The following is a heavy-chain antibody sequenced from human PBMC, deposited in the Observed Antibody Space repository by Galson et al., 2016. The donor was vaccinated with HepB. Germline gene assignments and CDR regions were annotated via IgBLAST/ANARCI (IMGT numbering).Heavy chain of an antibody. J-gene: IGHJ4*02. Sequence: SLRLSCAASGFSVGRNFMTWVRQAPGKGLEGVSLIYSGGGSHYADSVKGRFTISRDNSKNTLYLQMNSLRAEDTAVYYGARKTDTSGQGDYWGQGTLVTVSS. CDR3: ARKTDTSGQGDY. CDR1: GFSVGRNF. D-gene: IGHD3-22*01. V-gene: IGHV3-66*01. CDR2: IYSGGGS.